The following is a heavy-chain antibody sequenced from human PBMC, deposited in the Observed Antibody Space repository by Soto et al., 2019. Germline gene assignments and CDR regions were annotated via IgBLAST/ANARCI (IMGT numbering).Heavy chain of an antibody. CDR2: ISRSSSYT. D-gene: IGHD3-10*01. CDR1: GFTFSSSG. V-gene: IGHV3-21*01. Sequence: GGSLRLSCAASGFTFSSSGMNWVRQAPGKGLEWVSFISRSSSYTQYADSVEGRFTISRDDAKNSLYLQMNSLGAEDTAVYYCARGGLVRGYDYWGQGTRVTVSS. J-gene: IGHJ4*02. CDR3: ARGGLVRGYDY.